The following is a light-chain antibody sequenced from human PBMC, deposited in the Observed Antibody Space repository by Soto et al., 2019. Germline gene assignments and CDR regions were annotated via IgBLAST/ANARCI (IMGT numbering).Light chain of an antibody. CDR3: QNYNGAPWT. J-gene: IGKJ1*01. CDR2: AAS. V-gene: IGKV1-27*01. Sequence: DIPMTQSPSSLSASVGDRVTITCRASQGISNYLVWYQQKPGKVPKLLIYAASTLQSGVPSRFSGSGSGTDFTLTTSSLQPEDVATYYCQNYNGAPWTFGQGTKVEIK. CDR1: QGISNY.